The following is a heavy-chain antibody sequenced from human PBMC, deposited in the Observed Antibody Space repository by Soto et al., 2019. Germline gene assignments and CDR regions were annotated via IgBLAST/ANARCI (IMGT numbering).Heavy chain of an antibody. J-gene: IGHJ4*02. CDR1: RFAFSRFC. V-gene: IGHV3-30*18. CDR3: AKVENSAYDSGSFDY. Sequence: GGSLRLSCAASRFAFSRFCMHWVRQAPGKGLEWLAVISNDGTRKYYADSVKGRFTISRDNSKNTLYLQLNSLRTEDSAMYYCAKVENSAYDSGSFDYWGLGTLVTVSS. D-gene: IGHD3-10*01. CDR2: ISNDGTRK.